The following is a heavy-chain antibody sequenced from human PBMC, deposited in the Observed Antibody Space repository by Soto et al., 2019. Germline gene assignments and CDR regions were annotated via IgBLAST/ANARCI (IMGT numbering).Heavy chain of an antibody. CDR1: GGSISSSSYY. V-gene: IGHV4-39*01. Sequence: SETLSLTCTVSGGSISSSSYYWGWIRQPPGKGLEWIGSIYYSGSTYYNPSLKSRVTISVDTSKNQFSLKLSSVTAADTAVYYCARQGKYCISTSCYSVDPWGQGTLVTVS. J-gene: IGHJ5*02. CDR3: ARQGKYCISTSCYSVDP. CDR2: IYYSGST. D-gene: IGHD2-2*01.